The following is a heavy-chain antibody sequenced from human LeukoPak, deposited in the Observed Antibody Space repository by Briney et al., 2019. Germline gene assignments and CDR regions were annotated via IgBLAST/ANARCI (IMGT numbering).Heavy chain of an antibody. J-gene: IGHJ4*02. D-gene: IGHD1-26*01. CDR2: ISSSSDYK. V-gene: IGHV3-21*06. Sequence: GGSLRLSCAASGFTFSNYRMNWVRQAPGKGLEWVSSISSSSDYKYYADSVKGRFAISRDNAKNSLFLQMNSLRAEDTAVYYCAGDGPQWEPSFWGQGTLVTVSS. CDR3: AGDGPQWEPSF. CDR1: GFTFSNYR.